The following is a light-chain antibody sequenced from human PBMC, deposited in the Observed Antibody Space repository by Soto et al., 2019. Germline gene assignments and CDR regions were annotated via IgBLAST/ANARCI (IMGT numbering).Light chain of an antibody. J-gene: IGLJ1*01. V-gene: IGLV1-40*01. Sequence: QSVLTQPPSVSGAPGQRVTISCTGSSSNIGAGYDVHWYQRLPETAPRLIIYEVVQRPSGVPDRFSGSKSGNTASLTVSGLQAADEADYFCKSYAGSNTYVFGSGTKLTVL. CDR3: KSYAGSNTYV. CDR2: EVV. CDR1: SSNIGAGYD.